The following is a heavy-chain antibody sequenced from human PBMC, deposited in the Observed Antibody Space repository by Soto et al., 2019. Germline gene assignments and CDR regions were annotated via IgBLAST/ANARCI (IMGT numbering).Heavy chain of an antibody. CDR3: AKDLKGHYGDYKQRYYYYYYGMDV. CDR1: GFTFSSYG. CDR2: ISYDGSNK. J-gene: IGHJ6*02. D-gene: IGHD4-17*01. Sequence: GGSLRLSCAASGFTFSSYGMHWVRQAPGKGLEWVAVISYDGSNKYYADSVKGRFTISRDNSKNTLYLQMNSLRAEDTAVYYCAKDLKGHYGDYKQRYYYYYYGMDVWGQGTTVTVSS. V-gene: IGHV3-30*18.